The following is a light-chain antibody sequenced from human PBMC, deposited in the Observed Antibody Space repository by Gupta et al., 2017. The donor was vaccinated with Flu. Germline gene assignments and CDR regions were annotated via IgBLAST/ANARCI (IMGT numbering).Light chain of an antibody. CDR1: QDISLY. Sequence: DIQMTQAPSSLSASVGDRVTITCRASQDISLYLNWYQHKPGKAPTLLIYAASTLQTGVPSRFSGSGSGTDFTLTISSLQPEDFATYYCQQSYSTPLYTFGQGTKLEIK. CDR3: QQSYSTPLYT. CDR2: AAS. J-gene: IGKJ2*01. V-gene: IGKV1-39*01.